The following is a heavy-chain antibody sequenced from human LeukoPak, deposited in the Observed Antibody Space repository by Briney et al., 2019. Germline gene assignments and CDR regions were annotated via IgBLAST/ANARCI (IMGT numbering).Heavy chain of an antibody. Sequence: SETLSLTCTVSGGSISSYYWSWIRQPPGKGLEWIGYISYSGSTNYNPSLKSRVTISVDTSKNQFSLKLSSVTAADTAVYYCARGRIAAAGTGLGYYFDYWGQGTLVTVSS. J-gene: IGHJ4*02. D-gene: IGHD6-13*01. CDR2: ISYSGST. CDR3: ARGRIAAAGTGLGYYFDY. CDR1: GGSISSYY. V-gene: IGHV4-59*12.